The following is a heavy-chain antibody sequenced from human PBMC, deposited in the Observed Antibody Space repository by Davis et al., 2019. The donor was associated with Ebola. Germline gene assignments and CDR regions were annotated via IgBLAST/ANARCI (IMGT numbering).Heavy chain of an antibody. CDR3: ARGGAVAPD. D-gene: IGHD4-23*01. J-gene: IGHJ4*02. Sequence: GGSLRLSCAASGFTFSTYNMNWVRQAPGKGLEWVSSISGSGRYIEYADSVKGRFTISRDNSRNSLYLQMNSLRVEDTAVYFCARGGAVAPDWGPGTLVTVSS. V-gene: IGHV3-21*01. CDR1: GFTFSTYN. CDR2: ISGSGRYI.